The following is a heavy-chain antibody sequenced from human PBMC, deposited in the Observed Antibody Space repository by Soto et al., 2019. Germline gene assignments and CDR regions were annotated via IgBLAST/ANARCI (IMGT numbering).Heavy chain of an antibody. Sequence: SETLSLTCAVYGGSFSGYYWSWIRQPPGKGLEGIGEINHSGSTNYNPSLKSRVTISVDTSKNQFSLKLSSVTAADRAGYYWGRGPTYQAAGFLDYWGQGTQVTVSS. CDR1: GGSFSGYY. D-gene: IGHD6-13*01. J-gene: IGHJ4*02. CDR2: INHSGST. CDR3: GRGPTYQAAGFLDY. V-gene: IGHV4-34*01.